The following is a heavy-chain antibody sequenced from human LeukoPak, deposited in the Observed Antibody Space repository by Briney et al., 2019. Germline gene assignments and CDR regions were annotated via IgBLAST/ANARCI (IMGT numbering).Heavy chain of an antibody. V-gene: IGHV4-4*07. Sequence: SETLSLTCIVSGGSINNYYWSWIRQPAGKGLEWIGRIYTRGSTNYNPSLKSRVTMSVDTSKNQFSLKLSSVTAADTAVYYCARGRYCSADICSGGDAFDIWGQGTMVSVSS. D-gene: IGHD2-15*01. CDR3: ARGRYCSADICSGGDAFDI. CDR2: IYTRGST. J-gene: IGHJ3*02. CDR1: GGSINNYY.